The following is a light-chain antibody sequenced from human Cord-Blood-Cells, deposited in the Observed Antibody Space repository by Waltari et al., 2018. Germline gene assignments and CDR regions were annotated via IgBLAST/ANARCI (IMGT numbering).Light chain of an antibody. CDR2: GAS. V-gene: IGKV3-20*01. CDR3: QQYGSAPYT. J-gene: IGKJ2*01. Sequence: EFVLTQSPGTLSLSPGERATLSCRASPSVSSSYVAWYQQKPGQAPRLLIYGASRRDTGIQDRFSGSGYGTDFTLSISRLEREDLAVYYCQQYGSAPYTFGQGTKLKIK. CDR1: PSVSSSY.